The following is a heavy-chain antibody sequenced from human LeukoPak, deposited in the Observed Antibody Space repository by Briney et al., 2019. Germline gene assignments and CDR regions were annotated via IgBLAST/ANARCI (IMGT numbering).Heavy chain of an antibody. V-gene: IGHV3-48*03. D-gene: IGHD5-12*01. Sequence: GGSLRLSCAASGFTFSSYEMDWVRQAPGKGLEWISYISSSGGSIHYADSVKGRFTISRDNAKNALLLQMNSLRAEDTAVYYCVRGRYSANDYGGDYWGQGTLVTVSS. J-gene: IGHJ4*02. CDR3: VRGRYSANDYGGDY. CDR1: GFTFSSYE. CDR2: ISSSGGSI.